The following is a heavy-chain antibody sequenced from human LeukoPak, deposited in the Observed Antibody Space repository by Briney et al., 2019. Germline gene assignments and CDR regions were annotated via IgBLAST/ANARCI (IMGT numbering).Heavy chain of an antibody. CDR3: ARQPTYYYGSGSYFGY. D-gene: IGHD3-10*01. CDR1: GGSFSGYY. V-gene: IGHV4-34*01. Sequence: NPSETLSLTCAVYGGSFSGYYWSWIRQPPGKGLEWIGEINHSGSTKYNPSLKSRVTISVDTSKNQFSLKLSSVTAADTAVYYCARQPTYYYGSGSYFGYWGQGTLVTVSS. J-gene: IGHJ4*02. CDR2: INHSGST.